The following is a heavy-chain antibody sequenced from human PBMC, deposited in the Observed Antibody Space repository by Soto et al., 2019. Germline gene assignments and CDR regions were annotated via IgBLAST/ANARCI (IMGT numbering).Heavy chain of an antibody. CDR1: GYTFTSYG. V-gene: IGHV1-18*04. J-gene: IGHJ6*02. Sequence: ASVKVSCKASGYTFTSYGISWVRQAPGQGLEWMGWISAYNGNTNDAQKLQGRVTMTTDTSTSTAYMELRSLRSDDTAVYYCARGYSYGFDYYYGMDVWGQGTTVTVSS. CDR3: ARGYSYGFDYYYGMDV. CDR2: ISAYNGNT. D-gene: IGHD5-18*01.